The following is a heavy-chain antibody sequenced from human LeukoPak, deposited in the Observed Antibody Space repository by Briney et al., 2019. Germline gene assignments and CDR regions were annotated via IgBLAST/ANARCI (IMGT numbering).Heavy chain of an antibody. V-gene: IGHV4-59*01. J-gene: IGHJ3*01. CDR2: VYYTGST. D-gene: IGHD6-13*01. CDR3: ARISSSNWYNERGAFDV. CDR1: GGSISSYY. Sequence: SETLSLTCTVSGGSISSYYWSWVRQPPGKELAGIGFVYYTGSTNDIPSVKSRVTISVDTSKNQFSLKLRSVTAADTAVYYCARISSSNWYNERGAFDVWGQGTMVTVSS.